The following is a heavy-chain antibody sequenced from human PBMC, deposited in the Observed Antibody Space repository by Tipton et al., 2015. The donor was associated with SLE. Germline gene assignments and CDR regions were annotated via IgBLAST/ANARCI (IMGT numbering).Heavy chain of an antibody. Sequence: TLSLTCTVSGGSISSGSYYWSWIRQPAGKGLEWIGRIYTSGSTNYNPSLKSRYPISGDASKNQLSLSLSSVTAADTAVYYGARQVDTEAVGSWNFAFWGRGTLVTVSS. V-gene: IGHV4-61*02. CDR2: IYTSGST. D-gene: IGHD5-18*01. J-gene: IGHJ2*01. CDR3: ARQVDTEAVGSWNFAF. CDR1: GGSISSGSYY.